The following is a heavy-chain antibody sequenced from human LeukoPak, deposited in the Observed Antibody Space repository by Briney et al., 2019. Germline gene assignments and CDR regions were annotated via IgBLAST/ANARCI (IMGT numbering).Heavy chain of an antibody. CDR2: INPNSGGT. Sequence: ASVKVSCKASGYTFTGYYMHWVRQAPGQGLEWIGWINPNSGGTNYAQKFQGRVTMTRDTSISTAYMELSRLRSDNTAVYYCAREDSGYDLWYFDLWGRGTLVTVSS. J-gene: IGHJ2*01. CDR3: AREDSGYDLWYFDL. D-gene: IGHD5-12*01. V-gene: IGHV1-2*02. CDR1: GYTFTGYY.